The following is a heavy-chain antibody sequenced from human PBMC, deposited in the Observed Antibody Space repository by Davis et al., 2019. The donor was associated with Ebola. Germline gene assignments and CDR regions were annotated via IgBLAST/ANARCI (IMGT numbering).Heavy chain of an antibody. J-gene: IGHJ4*02. Sequence: SETLSLTCTVSGGSINNYYWNWIRQPPGKGPEWIGYIFYSGSTNYNPSLRSRVSMSVQTSNNQFSLKLSSVTAADTAVYYCARHFSSGTYPLEYWGPGTLVTVSS. CDR3: ARHFSSGTYPLEY. CDR1: GGSINNYY. V-gene: IGHV4-59*01. CDR2: IFYSGST. D-gene: IGHD3-10*01.